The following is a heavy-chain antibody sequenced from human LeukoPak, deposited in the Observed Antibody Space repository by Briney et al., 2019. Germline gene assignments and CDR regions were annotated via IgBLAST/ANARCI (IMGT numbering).Heavy chain of an antibody. CDR3: ARDLTRYYDFWSGYKDY. D-gene: IGHD3-3*01. CDR1: GFTFSSFW. V-gene: IGHV3-7*01. J-gene: IGHJ4*02. Sequence: GGSLRLSCAASGFTFSSFWMSWVHQAPGKGLEWVANIKQDGSEKYYVDSVKGRFTISRDNAKTSLYLQMNSLRAEDTAVYYCARDLTRYYDFWSGYKDYWGQGTLVTVSS. CDR2: IKQDGSEK.